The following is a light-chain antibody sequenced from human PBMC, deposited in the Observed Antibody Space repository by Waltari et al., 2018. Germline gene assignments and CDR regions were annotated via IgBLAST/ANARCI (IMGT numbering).Light chain of an antibody. Sequence: EIVMTQSPATLSVSPGERATLSCRASQSITTDLAWYQQKPGQAPRLLIYGASTRATGITARFSGSGSGTDFTLTIDSLQSEDFALYYCQQYNDWSPLTFGGGTKVEIK. CDR2: GAS. CDR1: QSITTD. V-gene: IGKV3-15*01. CDR3: QQYNDWSPLT. J-gene: IGKJ4*01.